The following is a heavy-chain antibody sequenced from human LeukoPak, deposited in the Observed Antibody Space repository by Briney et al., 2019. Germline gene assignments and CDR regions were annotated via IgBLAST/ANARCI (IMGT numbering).Heavy chain of an antibody. CDR3: TRHAPGIVLMVYAAGRYFDY. Sequence: SGTLSLTCAVSGYSISSGYYWGWIRQPPGKGLEWIGSIYHSGSTYYNPSLKSRVTISVDTSKNQFSLKLSSVTAADTAVYYCTRHAPGIVLMVYAAGRYFDYWGQGTLVTVSS. CDR1: GYSISSGYY. J-gene: IGHJ4*02. V-gene: IGHV4-38-2*01. CDR2: IYHSGST. D-gene: IGHD2-8*01.